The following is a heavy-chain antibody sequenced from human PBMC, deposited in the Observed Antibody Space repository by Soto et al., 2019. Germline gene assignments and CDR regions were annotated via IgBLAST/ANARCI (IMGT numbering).Heavy chain of an antibody. CDR2: IYYSGST. CDR3: ASGGSCYSRYCYFDY. D-gene: IGHD2-15*01. J-gene: IGHJ4*02. V-gene: IGHV4-59*01. CDR1: GGSISSYY. Sequence: SETLSLTCTVSGGSISSYYWSWIRQPPGKGLERIGYIYYSGSTNYNPSLKSRVTISVDTSKNQFSLKLSSVTAADTAVYYCASGGSCYSRYCYFDYWGQGPLVTVSS.